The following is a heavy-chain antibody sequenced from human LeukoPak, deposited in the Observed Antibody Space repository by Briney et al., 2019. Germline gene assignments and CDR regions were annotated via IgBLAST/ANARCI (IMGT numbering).Heavy chain of an antibody. CDR1: GFTFSNYA. Sequence: PGGSLRLSCAASGFTFSNYAMYWVRQAPGKGLEWVAVISYDGSNKYYADSVKGRFTISRDNSKNTLYLQMNSLRAEDTAVYYCARDSGFSGTQRGEYWGQGTLVTVSS. CDR3: ARDSGFSGTQRGEY. J-gene: IGHJ4*02. D-gene: IGHD3/OR15-3a*01. V-gene: IGHV3-30*04. CDR2: ISYDGSNK.